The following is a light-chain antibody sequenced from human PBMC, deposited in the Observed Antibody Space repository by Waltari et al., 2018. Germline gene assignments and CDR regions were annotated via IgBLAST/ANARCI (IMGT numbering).Light chain of an antibody. V-gene: IGKV1-39*01. J-gene: IGKJ2*01. CDR1: QSISSY. CDR3: QQRSNWPPYT. Sequence: DIQMTQSPSSLSASVGDRVTITCRASQSISSYLNWYQQKPGKAPKRLIYVASSLESGVPSRFSGSGSGTDFTLTISSLQPEDFATYYCQQRSNWPPYTFGQGTKLEIK. CDR2: VAS.